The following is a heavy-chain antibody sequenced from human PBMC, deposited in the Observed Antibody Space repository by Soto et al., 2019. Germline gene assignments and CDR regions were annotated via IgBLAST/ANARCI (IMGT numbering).Heavy chain of an antibody. CDR3: AKDGGRGYDAFDI. CDR1: GFTFSSYA. J-gene: IGHJ3*02. Sequence: EVQLLESGGGLVQPGGSLRLSCAASGFTFSSYAMSWVRQAPGKGLEWISAISGSGGSTYYADSVKGRFTISRDNSKNTLYLQMSSLRGEDTAVYYCAKDGGRGYDAFDIWGQGTMFTVSS. V-gene: IGHV3-23*01. D-gene: IGHD3-16*01. CDR2: ISGSGGST.